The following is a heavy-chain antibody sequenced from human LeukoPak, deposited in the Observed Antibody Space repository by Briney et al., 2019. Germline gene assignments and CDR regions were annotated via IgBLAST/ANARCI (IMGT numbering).Heavy chain of an antibody. CDR2: INWSGGST. CDR3: ARAPLTSPFYFDY. J-gene: IGHJ4*02. V-gene: IGHV3-20*04. D-gene: IGHD2-2*01. Sequence: PGGSLRHSCTASGFAFDEHGMSWVRQVPGKGLEWVSGINWSGGSTGYADPLRGRFTISRDNAKNSLYLQMDSLRAEDTALYYCARAPLTSPFYFDYWDQGTLVTVSS. CDR1: GFAFDEHG.